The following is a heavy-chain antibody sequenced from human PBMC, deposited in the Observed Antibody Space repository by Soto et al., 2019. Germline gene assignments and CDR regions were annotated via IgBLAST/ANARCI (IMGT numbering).Heavy chain of an antibody. CDR2: VTANGGST. D-gene: IGHD2-21*02. J-gene: IGHJ6*02. CDR3: ASLGVGDWANYYYYYGMDV. CDR1: GFTFSVYA. Sequence: EVQLLESGGGFVQPGGSLRLSCAATGFTFSVYAMTWVRQAPGKGLEWVSAVTANGGSTYSADSVKGRFTISRDNSKNTLFLQMNSLRAEDPAVYYCASLGVGDWANYYYYYGMDVWGQGTTVTVSS. V-gene: IGHV3-23*01.